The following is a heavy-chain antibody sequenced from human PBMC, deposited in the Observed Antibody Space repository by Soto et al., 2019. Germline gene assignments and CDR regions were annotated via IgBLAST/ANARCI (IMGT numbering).Heavy chain of an antibody. CDR3: ARGINYYHYCYYMDV. CDR2: ISAYNGNT. CDR1: GYTFTSYG. J-gene: IGHJ6*03. V-gene: IGHV1-18*01. Sequence: ASVKVSCKASGYTFTSYGISWVRQAPGQGLEWMGWISAYNGNTNYAQKLQGRVTMTTDTSTSTAYMELRSLKSDDTAVYYCARGINYYHYCYYMDVWGKGTTVTVSS. D-gene: IGHD3-10*01.